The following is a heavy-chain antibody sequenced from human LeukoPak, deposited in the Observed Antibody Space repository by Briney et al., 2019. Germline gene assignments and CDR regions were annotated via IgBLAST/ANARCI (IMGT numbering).Heavy chain of an antibody. CDR2: VIPIFGTA. CDR3: ARDRGSYPRDAFDI. CDR1: GGTFSSYA. Sequence: SVKVSCKASGGTFSSYAISWVRQAPGQGLEWMGGVIPIFGTANYAQKFQGRVTITADKSTSTAYMELSSLRSEDTAVYYCARDRGSYPRDAFDIWGQGTMVTVSS. D-gene: IGHD1-26*01. V-gene: IGHV1-69*06. J-gene: IGHJ3*02.